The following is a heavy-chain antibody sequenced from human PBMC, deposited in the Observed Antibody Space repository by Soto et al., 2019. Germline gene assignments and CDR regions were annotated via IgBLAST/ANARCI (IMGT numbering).Heavy chain of an antibody. Sequence: RASVKVSCKASGYTFTSYGISWVRQAPGQGLEWMGWISAYNGNTNYAQKLQGRVTMTTDTSTSTAYMELRSLRSDDTAVYYCAIVCDYGEIPPLFDYRGQGSLVTVSS. D-gene: IGHD4-17*01. CDR3: AIVCDYGEIPPLFDY. CDR2: ISAYNGNT. CDR1: GYTFTSYG. J-gene: IGHJ4*02. V-gene: IGHV1-18*01.